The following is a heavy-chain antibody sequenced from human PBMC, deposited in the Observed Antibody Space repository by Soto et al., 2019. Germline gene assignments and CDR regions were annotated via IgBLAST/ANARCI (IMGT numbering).Heavy chain of an antibody. CDR3: ATVRWELHDACDI. CDR1: GGSISTGGYY. Sequence: QVQLQESGPGLVKPSQTLSLTCTVSGGSISTGGYYWSWIRQHPGRGLEWIGYIYHSGMTFSNPSLQSRVAISIDPSENQFSLKLSSVTAADTAVYYCATVRWELHDACDIWGHGTMVSVSS. J-gene: IGHJ3*02. D-gene: IGHD4-17*01. CDR2: IYHSGMT. V-gene: IGHV4-31*03.